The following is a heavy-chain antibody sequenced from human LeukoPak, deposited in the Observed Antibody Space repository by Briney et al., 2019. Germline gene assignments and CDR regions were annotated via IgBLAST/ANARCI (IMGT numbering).Heavy chain of an antibody. CDR3: AAAVNTGRAEHY. J-gene: IGHJ4*02. V-gene: IGHV3-23*05. D-gene: IGHD4-17*01. Sequence: GGSLRLSCAASGFTFSSYAMTWVRPAPGKGLEWGSSIYTDTYYEDSVKGRFTISRDNSKNTLFLHINSLSAEDTAVYYCAAAVNTGRAEHYWGQGTLVTVSS. CDR2: IYTDT. CDR1: GFTFSSYA.